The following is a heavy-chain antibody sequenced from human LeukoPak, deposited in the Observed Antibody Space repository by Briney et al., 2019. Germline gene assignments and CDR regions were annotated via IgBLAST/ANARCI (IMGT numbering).Heavy chain of an antibody. V-gene: IGHV4-59*01. CDR3: ARVARGIHYFDY. CDR1: GGSISSYY. J-gene: IGHJ4*02. Sequence: PSETLSLTCTVSGGSISSYYWSWIRQPPGKGLEWIGYIYYSGSTNYNPSLKSRVTISVDTSKNQFSLKLSSVTAADTAVYYCARVARGIHYFDYWGQGTLVTVSS. CDR2: IYYSGST. D-gene: IGHD3-10*01.